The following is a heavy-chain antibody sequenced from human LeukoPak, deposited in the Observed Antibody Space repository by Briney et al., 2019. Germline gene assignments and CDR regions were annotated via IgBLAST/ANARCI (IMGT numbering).Heavy chain of an antibody. V-gene: IGHV3-23*01. J-gene: IGHJ4*02. CDR3: AKLDQIWFGESPTPHYFDY. CDR1: GFTFNNYA. D-gene: IGHD3-10*01. CDR2: ISGSDGAT. Sequence: PGGSLRLSCAASGFTFNNYAMTWVRQAPGKGLEWVSTISGSDGATYYADSVKGRFTISRDNSKNTLYLQMNSLRAEDTAVYYCAKLDQIWFGESPTPHYFDYWGQGTLVTVSS.